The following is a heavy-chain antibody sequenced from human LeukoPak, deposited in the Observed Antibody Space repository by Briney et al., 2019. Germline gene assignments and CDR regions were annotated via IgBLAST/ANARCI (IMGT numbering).Heavy chain of an antibody. CDR3: ARDYYGDDH. Sequence: GGSLRLSCAASGFTFSDHEMTWIRQAPGKGLEWISYISTNGDVIYYSDSVKGRFTISRDNAKNSLYLQMNSLRAEDTAVYFCARDYYGDDHWGQGTLVTVSS. J-gene: IGHJ4*02. CDR1: GFTFSDHE. V-gene: IGHV3-48*03. D-gene: IGHD3-10*01. CDR2: ISTNGDVI.